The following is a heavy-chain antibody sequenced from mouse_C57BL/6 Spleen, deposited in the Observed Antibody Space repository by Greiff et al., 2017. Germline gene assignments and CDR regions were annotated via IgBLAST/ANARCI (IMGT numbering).Heavy chain of an antibody. CDR3: ARRGYGSSYGAY. D-gene: IGHD1-1*01. CDR2: IYPSDSET. Sequence: QVQLQQPGAELVRPGSSVKLSCKASGYTFTSYWMDWVKQRPGQGLEWIGNIYPSDSETHYNQKFKDKATLTVDKSSSTAYMQLSSLTSEDSAVXYCARRGYGSSYGAYWGQGTLVTVSA. CDR1: GYTFTSYW. J-gene: IGHJ3*01. V-gene: IGHV1-61*01.